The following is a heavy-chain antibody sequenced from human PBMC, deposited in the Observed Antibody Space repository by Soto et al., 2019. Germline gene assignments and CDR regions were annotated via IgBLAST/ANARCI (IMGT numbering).Heavy chain of an antibody. Sequence: GGSLRLSCAASGFTFDDYGMSWVRQAPGKGLEWVSGINWNGGSTGYADSVKGRFTISRDNAKNSLYLQMNSLRAEDSALYYCARAAGYGSGSYHHFDYWGQGTLVTLSS. J-gene: IGHJ4*02. CDR2: INWNGGST. D-gene: IGHD3-10*01. CDR1: GFTFDDYG. V-gene: IGHV3-20*04. CDR3: ARAAGYGSGSYHHFDY.